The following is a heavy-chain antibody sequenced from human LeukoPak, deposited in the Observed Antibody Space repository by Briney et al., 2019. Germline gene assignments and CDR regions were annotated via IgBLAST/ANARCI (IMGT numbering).Heavy chain of an antibody. CDR2: IYYSGST. CDR3: ARERDTAMSHFDY. V-gene: IGHV4-39*07. D-gene: IGHD5-18*01. Sequence: SETLSLTCTVSGGSISSYYWGWIRQPPGKGLEWIGSIYYSGSTYYNPSLKSRVTISVDTSKNQFSLKLSSVTAADTAVYYCARERDTAMSHFDYWGQGTLVTVSS. CDR1: GGSISSYY. J-gene: IGHJ4*02.